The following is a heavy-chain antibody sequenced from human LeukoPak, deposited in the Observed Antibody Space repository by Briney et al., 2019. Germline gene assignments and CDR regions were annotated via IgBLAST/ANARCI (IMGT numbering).Heavy chain of an antibody. CDR2: ISGRDDST. J-gene: IGHJ4*02. CDR3: ARDGSGWYYFDY. V-gene: IGHV3-23*01. D-gene: IGHD6-19*01. CDR1: GFSFSNYA. Sequence: GGSLRLSCAASGFSFSNYAMSWVRQVPGKGLEWVSAISGRDDSTYYADSVKGRFTISRDTSKNTLYLQMNSLRAEDTAVYYCARDGSGWYYFDYWGQGTLVTVSS.